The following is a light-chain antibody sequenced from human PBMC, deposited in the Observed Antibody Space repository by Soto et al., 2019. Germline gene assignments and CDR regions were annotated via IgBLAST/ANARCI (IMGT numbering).Light chain of an antibody. Sequence: QSVLTQPASVSGSPGQSITISCTGTSSDVGGYKYVSWYQQHPGKAPKLMIYEVSNRPSGVSNRFSGSKSGNTASLTVSGLQAEGEADYYCSSFASGSTLYVFGTGTKLTVL. CDR2: EVS. CDR1: SSDVGGYKY. CDR3: SSFASGSTLYV. V-gene: IGLV2-14*01. J-gene: IGLJ1*01.